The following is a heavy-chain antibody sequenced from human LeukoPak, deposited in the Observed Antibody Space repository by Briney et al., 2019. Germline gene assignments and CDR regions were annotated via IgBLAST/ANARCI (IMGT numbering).Heavy chain of an antibody. V-gene: IGHV1-69*06. CDR2: IIPIFERT. J-gene: IGHJ5*02. CDR3: AKTGVTTGTYYDWFDP. D-gene: IGHD1-26*01. Sequence: GSSVKVSCKASGGTFNSYVISWVRQAPGQGLEWMGGIIPIFERTNYAKTFQDRLTITADKSTTTVYMELSNLTSEDTAVYFCAKTGVTTGTYYDWFDPWGQGTLVTVSS. CDR1: GGTFNSYV.